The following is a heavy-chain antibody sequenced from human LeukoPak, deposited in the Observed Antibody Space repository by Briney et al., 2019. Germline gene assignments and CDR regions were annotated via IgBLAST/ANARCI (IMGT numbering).Heavy chain of an antibody. Sequence: GGSLRLSCAASGLTFGDYNMNWVRQAPGKGLEWLSYISSSDGNTYYADSVKGRFTISRDNAKNSLYLQMNSLRDEDTAVYYCARGRGSGRWLDYWGQGNLVTVSS. D-gene: IGHD3-10*01. CDR3: ARGRGSGRWLDY. J-gene: IGHJ4*02. CDR2: ISSSDGNT. V-gene: IGHV3-11*04. CDR1: GLTFGDYN.